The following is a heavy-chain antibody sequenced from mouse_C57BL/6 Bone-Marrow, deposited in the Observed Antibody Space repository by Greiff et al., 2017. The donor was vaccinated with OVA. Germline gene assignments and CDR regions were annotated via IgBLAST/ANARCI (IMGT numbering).Heavy chain of an antibody. CDR1: GYTFTSYW. D-gene: IGHD1-1*01. V-gene: IGHV1-50*01. CDR2: IDPSDSYT. Sequence: VQLQQPGAELVKPGASVKLSCKASGYTFTSYWMQWVKQRPGQGLEWIGEIDPSDSYTNYNQKFKGKATLTVDTSSSTAYMQLSSLTSDDSAVYYCASLITTDWYFDVWGTGTTVTVSS. CDR3: ASLITTDWYFDV. J-gene: IGHJ1*03.